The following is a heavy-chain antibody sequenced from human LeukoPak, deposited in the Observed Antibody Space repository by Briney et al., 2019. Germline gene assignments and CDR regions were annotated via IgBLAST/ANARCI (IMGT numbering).Heavy chain of an antibody. CDR3: ARGITGKNWFDP. D-gene: IGHD3-16*01. V-gene: IGHV3-48*02. CDR1: GFTFSSYA. CDR2: ISSSSTAI. J-gene: IGHJ5*02. Sequence: QPGGSLRLSCAASGFTFSSYAMNWVRQAPGKGLEWVSYISSSSTAIYYTDSVKGRFTISRDNAKNSLYLQMNSLRDEDTAVYYCARGITGKNWFDPWGQGTLVTVSS.